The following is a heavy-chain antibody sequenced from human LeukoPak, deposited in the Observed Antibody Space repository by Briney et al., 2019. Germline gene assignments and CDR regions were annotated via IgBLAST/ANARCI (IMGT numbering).Heavy chain of an antibody. V-gene: IGHV3-33*08. CDR3: ARMTTVITPYYYYYYGMDV. CDR1: GFTFRNYV. CDR2: IWYDGSNK. D-gene: IGHD4-23*01. Sequence: GGSLRLSCAASGFTFRNYVIHWVRQAPGKGLEWVAVIWYDGSNKYYADSVKGRFTISRDNSKNTLYLQMNSLRAEDTAVYYCARMTTVITPYYYYYYGMDVWGQGTTVTVSS. J-gene: IGHJ6*02.